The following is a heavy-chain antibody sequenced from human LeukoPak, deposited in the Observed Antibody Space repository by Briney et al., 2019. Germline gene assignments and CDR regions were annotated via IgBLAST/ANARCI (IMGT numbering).Heavy chain of an antibody. D-gene: IGHD3-10*01. CDR2: NHHSGST. Sequence: SETLSLTCAVSGYSISSGYYCGWIRQPPRKGLGWIGSNHHSGSTDYNPSLKSRVTISVDTSKNTVSLKLSTVTAADTAVYDCASGLWFGELLPFSWGQGTLVTVSS. CDR1: GYSISSGYY. V-gene: IGHV4-38-2*01. CDR3: ASGLWFGELLPFS. J-gene: IGHJ5*02.